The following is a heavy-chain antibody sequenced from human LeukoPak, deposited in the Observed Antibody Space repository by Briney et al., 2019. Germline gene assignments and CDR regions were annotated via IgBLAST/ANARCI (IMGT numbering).Heavy chain of an antibody. CDR2: IYYSGST. J-gene: IGHJ4*02. Sequence: SETLSLTCTVSGGSISSGGYCRSWIRQHPGKGLEWIGYIYYSGSTYYNPSLKSRVTISVDTSKNQFSLKLSSVTAADTAVYYCAREQNYCSSTSCYIGSFDYWGQGTLVTVSS. CDR1: GGSISSGGYC. CDR3: AREQNYCSSTSCYIGSFDY. D-gene: IGHD2-2*02. V-gene: IGHV4-31*03.